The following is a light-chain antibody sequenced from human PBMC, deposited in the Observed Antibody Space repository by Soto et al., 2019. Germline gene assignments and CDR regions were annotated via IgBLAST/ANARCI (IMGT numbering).Light chain of an antibody. V-gene: IGLV1-40*01. J-gene: IGLJ2*01. CDR3: QSYDSSLGVV. CDR2: GNS. Sequence: QSVLTQPPSVSGAPGQRVTISCTGSSSNIGAGYDVHWYQQLPGTAPKLLIYGNSNRPSGVPDRFSGSKSGTSASLAITGLQAEHEADYYCQSYDSSLGVVFGGGTQLTVL. CDR1: SSNIGAGYD.